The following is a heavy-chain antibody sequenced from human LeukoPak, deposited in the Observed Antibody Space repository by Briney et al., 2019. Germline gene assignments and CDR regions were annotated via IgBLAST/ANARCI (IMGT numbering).Heavy chain of an antibody. D-gene: IGHD2-15*01. CDR1: GDSVTGYF. V-gene: IGHV4-59*02. CDR2: IYKIGTT. J-gene: IGHJ4*02. Sequence: SETLSLTCAVFGDSVTGYFLNWVRQPPGKGLEWIGHIYKIGTTNYNPSLKSRLTISADTSKNQFSLQLRSVTAADTAVYYCVIGVGWQPDYWGQGALVTVSS. CDR3: VIGVGWQPDY.